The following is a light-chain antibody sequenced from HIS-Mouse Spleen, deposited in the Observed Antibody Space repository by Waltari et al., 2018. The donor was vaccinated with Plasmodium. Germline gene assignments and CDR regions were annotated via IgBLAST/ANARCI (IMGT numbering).Light chain of an antibody. Sequence: SYELTQPPSVSVSPGQTARNTCSGDAFPKKYHYLYQQKPGQAPVLVIYEDSKRPPGLPERFSGSSSGTMATLTISGAQVEDEADYYCYSTDSSGNHRVFGGGTKLTVL. CDR2: EDS. V-gene: IGLV3-10*01. CDR1: AFPKKY. J-gene: IGLJ3*02. CDR3: YSTDSSGNHRV.